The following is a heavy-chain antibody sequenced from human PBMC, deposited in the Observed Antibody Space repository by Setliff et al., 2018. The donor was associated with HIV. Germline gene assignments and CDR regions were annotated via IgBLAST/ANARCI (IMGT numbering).Heavy chain of an antibody. V-gene: IGHV4-61*09. Sequence: SETLSLTCTVSGGSISSSSYYWSWIRQPAGKGLEWIGHIYTSGSTNYNPSLKSRVTISVDTSKNQFSLKVSSVTAADTAVYYCARILVAAAGTGFDPWGQGILVTVSS. CDR2: IYTSGST. CDR3: ARILVAAAGTGFDP. CDR1: GGSISSSSYY. J-gene: IGHJ5*02. D-gene: IGHD6-13*01.